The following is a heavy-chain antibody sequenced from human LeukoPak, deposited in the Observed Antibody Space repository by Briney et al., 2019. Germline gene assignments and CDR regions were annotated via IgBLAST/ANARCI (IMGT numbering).Heavy chain of an antibody. V-gene: IGHV4-59*08. J-gene: IGHJ4*02. CDR1: GGSISSYY. CDR2: IYDSGST. Sequence: SETLSLTCTVSGGSISSYYWSWIRQPPGKGLEWIGYIYDSGSTKYNPSLKGRVTMSPDMSKNQFSLKLSSVTAADTAVYYCARLESGVLGDPYYYDSTGYYYRGYFDSWGQGTLVTVSS. CDR3: ARLESGVLGDPYYYDSTGYYYRGYFDS. D-gene: IGHD3-22*01.